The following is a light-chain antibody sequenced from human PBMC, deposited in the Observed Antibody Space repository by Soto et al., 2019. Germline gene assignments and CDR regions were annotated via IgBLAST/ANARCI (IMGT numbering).Light chain of an antibody. J-gene: IGKJ4*01. CDR2: AAS. V-gene: IGKV1-39*01. CDR1: QSISSY. Sequence: DIQMTQSPSSLSASVGDRVTITCRASQSISSYLNWYQQKPGKAPKLLIYAASSLQSGVPSRFRGSRSGTDFTLIISSLQPEDFATYCCQQGYSTPLTFGGGTKVEIK. CDR3: QQGYSTPLT.